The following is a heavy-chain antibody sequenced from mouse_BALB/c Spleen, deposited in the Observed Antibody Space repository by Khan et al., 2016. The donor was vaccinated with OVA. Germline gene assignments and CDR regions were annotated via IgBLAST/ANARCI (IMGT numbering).Heavy chain of an antibody. CDR2: IWGDWNT. CDR3: VRSTTATRDDYVMDF. J-gene: IGHJ4*01. CDR1: GFSLTTYG. Sequence: GQLQESGPGLVAPSQSLSITCTVSGFSLTTYGVNWVRQPPGKGLEWLGVIWGDWNTNYLSSLISRLSICKDNSKSQAFLKLNSLQTDDTATYYGVRSTTATRDDYVMDFWRQGASVTV. D-gene: IGHD1-2*01. V-gene: IGHV2-3*01.